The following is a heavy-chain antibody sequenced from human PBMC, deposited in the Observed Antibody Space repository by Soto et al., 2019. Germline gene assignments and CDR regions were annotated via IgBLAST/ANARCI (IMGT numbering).Heavy chain of an antibody. Sequence: GGSLRLSCAASGFTFSSYGMHRVRQAPGKGLEWVAVIWYDGSNKYYADSVKGRFTISRDNSKNTLYLQMNSLIAEDTAVYHCAKNQGVELVPLATVDWFDPWGQGSVVTVSS. CDR3: AKNQGVELVPLATVDWFDP. CDR2: IWYDGSNK. CDR1: GFTFSSYG. J-gene: IGHJ5*02. V-gene: IGHV3-33*06. D-gene: IGHD1-26*01.